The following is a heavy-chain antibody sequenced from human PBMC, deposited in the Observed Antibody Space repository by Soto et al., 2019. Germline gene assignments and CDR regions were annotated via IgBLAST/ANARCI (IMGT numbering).Heavy chain of an antibody. CDR2: MFYTGTT. V-gene: IGHV4-30-4*01. CDR3: ARDVRFCSSPSCRGRNWFDP. Sequence: SETLSLTCSVSGGSISSGDYYWSWIRQPPGKGLEWIGYMFYTGTTYYNPSLKSRITISMDTSKNQFSLRLTSVTAADTVEYHCARDVRFCSSPSCRGRNWFDPWGQGTRVTVSS. D-gene: IGHD2-2*01. J-gene: IGHJ5*02. CDR1: GGSISSGDYY.